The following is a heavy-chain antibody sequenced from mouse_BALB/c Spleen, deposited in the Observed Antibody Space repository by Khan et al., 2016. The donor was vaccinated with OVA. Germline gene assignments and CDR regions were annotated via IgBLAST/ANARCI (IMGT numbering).Heavy chain of an antibody. V-gene: IGHV2-2*01. CDR3: AGNAYNYDCTY. CDR2: MWRGGST. J-gene: IGHJ3*01. Sequence: QVQLQQPGPGLVQPTQTLSITCTVSGFSLTTYGIHWVRQSPGKGLEWLGVMWRGGSTDYNSAFISRLSISKDNSKKQVFFKITSPQYDVTAIYYCAGNAYNYDCTYWGQGTLVTVSA. D-gene: IGHD2-12*01. CDR1: GFSLTTYG.